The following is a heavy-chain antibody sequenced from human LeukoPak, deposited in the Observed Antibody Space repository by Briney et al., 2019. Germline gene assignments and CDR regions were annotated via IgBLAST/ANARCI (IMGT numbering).Heavy chain of an antibody. Sequence: GESLRLSCAASGFTFSTYSMNWLRLAPGKGLEWVSSISPDSNYKYYVDSVKGRFTISRDNAKSSLYLQMNSLRAEDTAVYYCAKGGITMTDYYFDYWGQGTLVTVSS. CDR3: AKGGITMTDYYFDY. J-gene: IGHJ4*02. D-gene: IGHD1-14*01. CDR2: ISPDSNYK. CDR1: GFTFSTYS. V-gene: IGHV3-21*04.